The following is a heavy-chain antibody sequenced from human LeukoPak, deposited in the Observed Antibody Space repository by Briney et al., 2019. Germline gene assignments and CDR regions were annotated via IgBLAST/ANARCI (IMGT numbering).Heavy chain of an antibody. V-gene: IGHV3-21*01. J-gene: IGHJ3*02. CDR3: ASGLFGTDAFDI. CDR2: ISSSSSYI. D-gene: IGHD6-13*01. CDR1: GFTFSSYS. Sequence: GGSLRLSCAASGFTFSSYSMTWVRQAPGKGLEWVSSISSSSSYIYYADSVKGRFTISRDNAKNSLYPQMNSLRAEDTAVYYCASGLFGTDAFDIWGQGTMVTVSS.